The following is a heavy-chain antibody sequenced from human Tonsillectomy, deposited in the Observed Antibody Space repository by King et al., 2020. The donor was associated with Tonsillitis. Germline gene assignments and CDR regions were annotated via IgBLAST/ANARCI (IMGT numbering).Heavy chain of an antibody. D-gene: IGHD5-18*01. V-gene: IGHV3-33*08. J-gene: IGHJ4*02. CDR2: IWYDGSNK. CDR3: ARDLGGYSYGLDY. CDR1: GFTFSSYG. Sequence: VQLVESGGGVVQPGRSLRLSCAASGFTFSSYGMHWVRQAPGKGLEWVAVIWYDGSNKYYSDSVKGRFTISRDNSKNTLYLQMNSLRAEDTAVYYCARDLGGYSYGLDYWGQGTLVTVSS.